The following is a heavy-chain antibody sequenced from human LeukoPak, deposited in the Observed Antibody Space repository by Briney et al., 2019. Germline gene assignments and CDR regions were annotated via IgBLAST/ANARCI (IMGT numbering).Heavy chain of an antibody. CDR3: AKGHFIGNSEFLDN. CDR1: GFIFSSYG. J-gene: IGHJ4*02. D-gene: IGHD4-23*01. CDR2: IYNDGGLP. Sequence: GGSLRLSCTASGFIFSSYGMYWVRQAPGKGLEWVALIYNDGGLPNYLDSVRGRFTISRDNSKNTLYLQMNSLRVEDTAVYYCAKGHFIGNSEFLDNWGQGTLVSVSP. V-gene: IGHV3-33*06.